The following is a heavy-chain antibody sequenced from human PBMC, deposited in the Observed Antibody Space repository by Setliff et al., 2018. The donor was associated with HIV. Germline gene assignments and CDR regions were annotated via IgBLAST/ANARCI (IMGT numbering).Heavy chain of an antibody. CDR2: IYPGDSDT. CDR3: ARLGGICSGGSCTALAYTMDV. CDR1: GYSFSSYW. Sequence: GESLKISCKGSGYSFSSYWIGWVRQMPGKGLEWMGIIYPGDSDTRYSPSFQGQVTISADKSISTAYLQCSSLKASDTAMYYCARLGGICSGGSCTALAYTMDVWGQGTTGTAP. V-gene: IGHV5-51*01. J-gene: IGHJ6*02. D-gene: IGHD2-15*01.